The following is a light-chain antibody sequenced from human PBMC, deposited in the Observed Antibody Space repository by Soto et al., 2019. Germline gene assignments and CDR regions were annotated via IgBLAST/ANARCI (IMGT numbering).Light chain of an antibody. V-gene: IGKV3-15*01. J-gene: IGKJ2*01. Sequence: EIVMTQSPATLSVSPGERATLSCRASQSVSSNLAWYQQKPGQAPRLLIYGASTRATGIPARFSGSGSGTELTLTISSLQSEDSAVYYCQQYNSWPPKYTFSQGTKLEIK. CDR1: QSVSSN. CDR3: QQYNSWPPKYT. CDR2: GAS.